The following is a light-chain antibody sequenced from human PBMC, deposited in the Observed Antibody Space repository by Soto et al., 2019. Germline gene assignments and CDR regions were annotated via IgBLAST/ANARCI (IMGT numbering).Light chain of an antibody. CDR1: QSVNSN. Sequence: EIVLTQSPATLSVSPGERATLSCRASQSVNSNLAWYQQKPGQAPRLLIYGASTRATGIPARFSGSGSGTDFPLTISSLQSEDFALYYCQQYNNCPPCTFGQGTNVEIK. CDR2: GAS. V-gene: IGKV3-15*01. CDR3: QQYNNCPPCT. J-gene: IGKJ1*01.